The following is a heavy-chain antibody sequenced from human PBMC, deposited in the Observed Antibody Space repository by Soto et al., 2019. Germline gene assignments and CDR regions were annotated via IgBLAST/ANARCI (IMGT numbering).Heavy chain of an antibody. J-gene: IGHJ1*01. D-gene: IGHD6-13*01. Sequence: GGSLRLSCAASGFAFITYAMHWVRQAPGKGLEWVAVIWYDGSDKYYGDSVKGRFTISRDNSKNTMYLQMNSLRVEDTAVYYCARDRESYSSSWSYLQVWGQGT. CDR2: IWYDGSDK. V-gene: IGHV3-33*01. CDR3: ARDRESYSSSWSYLQV. CDR1: GFAFITYA.